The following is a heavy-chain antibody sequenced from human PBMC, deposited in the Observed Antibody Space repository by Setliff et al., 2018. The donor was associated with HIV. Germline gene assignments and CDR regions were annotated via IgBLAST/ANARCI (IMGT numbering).Heavy chain of an antibody. CDR2: ISGSGDST. D-gene: IGHD6-19*01. CDR1: GFTFSSYA. V-gene: IGHV3-23*01. J-gene: IGHJ4*02. CDR3: AKNFYSGGCLLY. Sequence: GGSLRLSCAASGFTFSSYAMSWVRQAPGKGLEWVSAISGSGDSTYYADSVKGRSTISRDNSKNTLYLQMNSLRAEDTAVYYCAKNFYSGGCLLYWGQGTLVTVSS.